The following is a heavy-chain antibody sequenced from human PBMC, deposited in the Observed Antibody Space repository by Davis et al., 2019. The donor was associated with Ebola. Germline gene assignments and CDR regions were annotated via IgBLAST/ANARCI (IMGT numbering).Heavy chain of an antibody. J-gene: IGHJ5*02. Sequence: PSETLSLTCTVSGGSISSGDYYWSWIRQPPGKGLEWIGYIYFSGSTYYNPSLKSRVTISVDMSKNQFSLKLSSVTAADTAVYYCARVQGEDCSGGDSCYYNWFDPWGQGTLVTVSS. CDR2: IYFSGST. D-gene: IGHD2-15*01. CDR3: ARVQGEDCSGGDSCYYNWFDP. CDR1: GGSISSGDYY. V-gene: IGHV4-30-4*01.